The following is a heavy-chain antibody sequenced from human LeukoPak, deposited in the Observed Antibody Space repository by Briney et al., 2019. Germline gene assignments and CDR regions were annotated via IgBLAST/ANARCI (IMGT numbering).Heavy chain of an antibody. CDR1: GFTFGDYA. CDR3: TRDRGAYNLYDY. Sequence: SLRLSCTASGFTFGDYAMRWIRQARGKGVEWVGFIRSKAYGETADYAASVKGRFTISRDDSKAIAYLQMNSLKTEDTAVYHCTRDRGAYNLYDYWGQGTLVTVSS. V-gene: IGHV3-49*03. CDR2: IRSKAYGETA. J-gene: IGHJ4*02. D-gene: IGHD1-1*01.